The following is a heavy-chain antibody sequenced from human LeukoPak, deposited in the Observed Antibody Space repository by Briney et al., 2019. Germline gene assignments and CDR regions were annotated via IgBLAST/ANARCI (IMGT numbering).Heavy chain of an antibody. Sequence: GASVKVSCKASGYTFTGYYMHWVRQAPGQGLEWMVGINPNSGGTNYAQRFQGRVTLTRDTSINTAYMELSRLRSDDTAVYYCARGPFGELYWVDYWGQGTLVTVSS. CDR3: ARGPFGELYWVDY. V-gene: IGHV1-2*02. CDR2: INPNSGGT. D-gene: IGHD3-10*01. J-gene: IGHJ4*02. CDR1: GYTFTGYY.